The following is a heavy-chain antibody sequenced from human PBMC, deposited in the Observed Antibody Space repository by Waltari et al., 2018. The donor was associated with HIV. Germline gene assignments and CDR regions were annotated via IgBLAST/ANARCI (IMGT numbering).Heavy chain of an antibody. Sequence: QVQLVQSGASVKKPGASVKVSCKVSGYTFSGYYINWGRQAPGQGPEWMGWINPKNGATKFAHKFQGLITMTTDASMNTAHMELRNLTSDDTAIYYCARDGTGGYSHGAYGLDVWGQGTTVIVSS. CDR1: GYTFSGYY. J-gene: IGHJ6*02. V-gene: IGHV1-2*02. CDR2: INPKNGAT. D-gene: IGHD5-18*01. CDR3: ARDGTGGYSHGAYGLDV.